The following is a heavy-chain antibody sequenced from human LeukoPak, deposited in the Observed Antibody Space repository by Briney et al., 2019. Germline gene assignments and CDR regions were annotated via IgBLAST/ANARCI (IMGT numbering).Heavy chain of an antibody. Sequence: GRSLRLSCAASGFSFSTYAMYWVRQAPGKGLEWVAVISFEGSNKYYADSVQGRFTISRDNSRSTLYLQMNSLRAEDTAVYFCARGPPTALYMDVWGKGTTVTVSS. CDR1: GFSFSTYA. CDR3: ARGPPTALYMDV. J-gene: IGHJ6*03. V-gene: IGHV3-30*01. CDR2: ISFEGSNK. D-gene: IGHD1-14*01.